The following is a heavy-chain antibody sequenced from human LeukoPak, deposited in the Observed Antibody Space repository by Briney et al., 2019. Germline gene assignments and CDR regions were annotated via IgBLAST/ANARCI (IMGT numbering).Heavy chain of an antibody. J-gene: IGHJ4*02. CDR1: GGSFSGYY. Sequence: SETLSLTRAVYGGSFSGYYWSWIRQPPGKGLEWIGEINHSGSTNYNPSLKSRVTISVDTSKNQFSLKLSSVTAADTAVYYCARGRADYGDYLYYFDYWGQGTLVTVSS. V-gene: IGHV4-34*01. CDR2: INHSGST. CDR3: ARGRADYGDYLYYFDY. D-gene: IGHD4-17*01.